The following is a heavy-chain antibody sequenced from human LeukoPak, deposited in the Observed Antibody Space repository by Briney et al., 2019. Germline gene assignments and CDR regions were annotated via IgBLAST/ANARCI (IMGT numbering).Heavy chain of an antibody. CDR3: VARGLRGYSYGSAFDY. J-gene: IGHJ4*02. V-gene: IGHV1-58*01. CDR1: GFTFTSSA. CDR2: IVVGSGNT. Sequence: SVKVSCKASGFTFTSSAVQWVRQARGQRLEWIGWIVVGSGNTNYAQKFQERVTITRDMSTSTAYMELSSLRSEDTAVYYCVARGLRGYSYGSAFDYWGQGTLVTVSS. D-gene: IGHD5-18*01.